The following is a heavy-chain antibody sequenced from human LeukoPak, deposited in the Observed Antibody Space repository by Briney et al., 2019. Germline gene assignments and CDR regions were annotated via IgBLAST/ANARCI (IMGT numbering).Heavy chain of an antibody. J-gene: IGHJ4*02. CDR3: AKGHSDFGTGFDG. V-gene: IGHV3-23*01. CDR2: ISGSGGST. Sequence: PGGSLRLSCAASGFTFSPFTNFAMSWVRQAPGEGLECVLVISGSGGSTYYADSVKGRFTISRDNSKKTVDLQMNSLRAEDTAVYFCAKGHSDFGTGFDGWGQGTLVTVSS. CDR1: GFTFSPFTNFA. D-gene: IGHD4-17*01.